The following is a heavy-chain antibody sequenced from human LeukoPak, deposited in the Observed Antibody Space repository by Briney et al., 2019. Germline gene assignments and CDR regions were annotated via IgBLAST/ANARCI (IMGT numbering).Heavy chain of an antibody. D-gene: IGHD3-10*01. CDR2: ISGSGGTT. Sequence: AGGSLRLSCAASGFTVSSNYMSWVRQAPGKGLECVSTISGSGGTTYYADSVMGRFTISRDNSKNTLYLQMNSLRAEDTAVYYCVKDLMRGSDAFDIWGQGTVVTVSS. V-gene: IGHV3-23*01. J-gene: IGHJ3*02. CDR1: GFTVSSNY. CDR3: VKDLMRGSDAFDI.